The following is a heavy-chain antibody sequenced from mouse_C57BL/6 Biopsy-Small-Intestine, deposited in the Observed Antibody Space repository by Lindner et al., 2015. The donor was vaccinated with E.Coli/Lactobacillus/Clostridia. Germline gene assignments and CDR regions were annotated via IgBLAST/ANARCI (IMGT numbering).Heavy chain of an antibody. CDR2: ITPIFGTRA. V-gene: IGHV1-81*01. Sequence: SVKVSCKTSGGSFDSYAISWVRQAPGQGLEWMGGITPIFGTRAEYAQNFQRRFTISADKSTRTAYLELNSLTSDDTAVYYCASRCPTSTCDSIGGNYYYAMDVWGQGTTVTVSS. J-gene: IGHJ4*01. D-gene: IGHD2-1*01. CDR3: ASRCPTSTCDSIGGNYYYAMDV. CDR1: GGSFDSYA.